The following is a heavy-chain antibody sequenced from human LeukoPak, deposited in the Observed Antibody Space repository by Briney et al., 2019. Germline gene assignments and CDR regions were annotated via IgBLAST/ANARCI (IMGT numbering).Heavy chain of an antibody. Sequence: GGSLRLSCAASGFIFSSYEMNWVRQAPGKGLEWVSYISRSGSSIYYADSVKGRFTISRDNAKNSLYLQMNSLRAEDTAVYYCARSWGFFDYWGQGTLVTVSS. V-gene: IGHV3-48*03. CDR1: GFIFSSYE. J-gene: IGHJ4*02. D-gene: IGHD7-27*01. CDR2: ISRSGSSI. CDR3: ARSWGFFDY.